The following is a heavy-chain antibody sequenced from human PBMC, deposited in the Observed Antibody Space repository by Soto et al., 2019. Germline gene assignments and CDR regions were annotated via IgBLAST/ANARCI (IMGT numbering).Heavy chain of an antibody. V-gene: IGHV1-69*13. D-gene: IGHD6-13*01. CDR1: GGTFSSYR. CDR3: ARDSGAKLSSS. Sequence: SVKVSCKASGGTFSSYRFNWVRQARGQGLEWLGGIVPIYRTADYAQKFQGRVTITADESTRTVYMELSSLKSQDTALYYCARDSGAKLSSSWGQETLVTVSS. CDR2: IVPIYRTA. J-gene: IGHJ4*02.